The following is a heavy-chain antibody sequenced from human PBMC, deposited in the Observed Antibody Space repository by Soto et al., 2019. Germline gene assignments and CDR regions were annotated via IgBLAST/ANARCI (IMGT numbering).Heavy chain of an antibody. CDR2: ISYDGSNK. CDR1: GFTFSSYA. J-gene: IGHJ4*02. CDR3: ARSEGIAARPFDY. V-gene: IGHV3-30-3*01. D-gene: IGHD6-6*01. Sequence: GGSLRLSCAASGFTFSSYAMHWVRQAPGKGLEWVAVISYDGSNKYYADSVKGRFTISRDNSKNTLYLQMNSLSAEDTAVYYCARSEGIAARPFDYWGQGTLVTVSS.